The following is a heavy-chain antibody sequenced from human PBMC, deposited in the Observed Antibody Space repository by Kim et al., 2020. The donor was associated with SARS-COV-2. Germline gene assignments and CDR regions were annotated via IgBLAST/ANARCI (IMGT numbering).Heavy chain of an antibody. Sequence: GGSLRLSCAASGFTFSNYAMSWVRQAPGKGLEWVSGFSISGCNTYYADSVKGRFTISRDNSKNTLYLQMNSLRAEDTAIYYCAKYARSMDVWGQGTTVTVSS. CDR3: AKYARSMDV. CDR1: GFTFSNYA. CDR2: FSISGCNT. J-gene: IGHJ6*02. V-gene: IGHV3-23*01.